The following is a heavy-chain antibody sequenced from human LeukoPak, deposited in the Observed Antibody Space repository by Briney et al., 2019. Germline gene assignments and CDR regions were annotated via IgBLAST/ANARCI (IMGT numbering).Heavy chain of an antibody. Sequence: GGSLRLSCAASGFIFSSYGMHWVRQAPGKGLGWVAFIRYDGSNKYYADSVKGRFTISRDNSKNTLYLQMNSLRAEDTAVYDCARIVVVPAAMVGREPGGYYFDYWGQGALVTVSS. CDR2: IRYDGSNK. V-gene: IGHV3-30*02. D-gene: IGHD2-2*01. CDR3: ARIVVVPAAMVGREPGGYYFDY. J-gene: IGHJ4*02. CDR1: GFIFSSYG.